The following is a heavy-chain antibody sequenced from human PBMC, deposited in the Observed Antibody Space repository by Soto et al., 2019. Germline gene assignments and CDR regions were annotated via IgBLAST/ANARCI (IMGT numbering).Heavy chain of an antibody. CDR2: ISSSSSYT. V-gene: IGHV3-11*05. D-gene: IGHD6-19*01. J-gene: IGHJ4*02. CDR3: ARDSRTVAADYFDY. Sequence: GGSLRLSCAASGFTFSDYYMSWIRQAPGKGLEWVSYISSSSSYTNYADSVKGRFTISRDNAKNSLYLQMNSLRAEDTAVYYCARDSRTVAADYFDYWGQGTLVTVSS. CDR1: GFTFSDYY.